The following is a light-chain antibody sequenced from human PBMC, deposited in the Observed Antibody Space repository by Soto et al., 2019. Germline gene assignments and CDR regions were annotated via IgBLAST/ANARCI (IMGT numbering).Light chain of an antibody. CDR2: GAS. CDR3: QQYNNWPPWT. CDR1: QSVSSN. V-gene: IGKV3-15*01. J-gene: IGKJ1*01. Sequence: IDITRSPSTLAVAPGGSATLSCRTSQSVSSNLAWYQQKPGQAPRLLIYGASTRATGIPARFSGSGSGTEFTLTISSLQSEDFAVYYCQQYNNWPPWTFGQGTKVDIK.